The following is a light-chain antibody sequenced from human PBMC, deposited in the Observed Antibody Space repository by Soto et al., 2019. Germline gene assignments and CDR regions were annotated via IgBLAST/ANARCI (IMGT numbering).Light chain of an antibody. CDR2: AAS. J-gene: IGKJ2*01. CDR1: QSVSSSF. CDR3: HQYADSPQT. V-gene: IGKV3-20*01. Sequence: VLPQSPGTLSLSPGERATLSCRACQSVSSSFLAWYQQKPGQAPRLLIHAASTGATGIPARFRGSGSGTDFTLTISSLEPEDSAVYFCHQYADSPQTCGQGTKVEIK.